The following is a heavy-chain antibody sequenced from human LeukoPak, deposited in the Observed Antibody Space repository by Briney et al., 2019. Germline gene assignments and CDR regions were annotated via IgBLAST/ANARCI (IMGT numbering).Heavy chain of an antibody. CDR3: ARDDYFDY. V-gene: IGHV3-30-3*01. J-gene: IGHJ4*02. Sequence: GSLRLSYAASGFTFSSYAMHWVRQAPGKGLEWVAVISYDGSNKYYADSVKGRFTISRDNSKNTLYLQMNSLRAEDTAVYYCARDDYFDYWGQGTLVTVSS. CDR1: GFTFSSYA. CDR2: ISYDGSNK.